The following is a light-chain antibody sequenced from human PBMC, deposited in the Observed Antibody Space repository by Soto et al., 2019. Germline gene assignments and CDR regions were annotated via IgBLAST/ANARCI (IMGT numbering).Light chain of an antibody. CDR1: TSNIGSNT. Sequence: QSVLTQPPSASGTPGQRVTISCSGSTSNIGSNTVNWYQQLPGTAPTLLIYSNNQRPSGVPDRFSGSKSGTSASLAISGLQSEDEADYYCAACDDSLNGPVFGGGTKLTVL. CDR2: SNN. J-gene: IGLJ2*01. CDR3: AACDDSLNGPV. V-gene: IGLV1-44*01.